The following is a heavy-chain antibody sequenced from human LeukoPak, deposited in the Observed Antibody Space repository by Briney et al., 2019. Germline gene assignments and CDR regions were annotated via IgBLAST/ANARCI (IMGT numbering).Heavy chain of an antibody. D-gene: IGHD3-3*01. CDR1: GGSISSSY. Sequence: SETLSLTCTVSGGSISSSYWSWIRQPPGRGLEWIGYTSHSGSTNYKPSLKSRVTISVDTSKNQFSLKLSSVTAADTAVYYCARSITIFGVVIIGWFDPWGQGTLVTVSS. V-gene: IGHV4-59*01. CDR3: ARSITIFGVVIIGWFDP. CDR2: TSHSGST. J-gene: IGHJ5*02.